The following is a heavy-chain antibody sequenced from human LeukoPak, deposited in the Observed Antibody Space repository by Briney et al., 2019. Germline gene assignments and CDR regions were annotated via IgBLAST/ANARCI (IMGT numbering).Heavy chain of an antibody. J-gene: IGHJ4*02. CDR3: AKDSGGFDY. CDR1: GFTFSSYG. V-gene: IGHV3-30*18. D-gene: IGHD6-19*01. CDR2: ISYDGSNK. Sequence: GRSLRLSCAASGFTFSSYGMHWVRQAPGKGLEWVAVISYDGSNKYYADSVKGRFTISRDNSKNTLYLQMNSLGAEDTAVYYCAKDSGGFDYWGQGTLVTVSS.